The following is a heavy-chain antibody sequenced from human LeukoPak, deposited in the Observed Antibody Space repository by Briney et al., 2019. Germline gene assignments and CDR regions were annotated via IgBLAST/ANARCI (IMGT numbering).Heavy chain of an antibody. V-gene: IGHV1-18*01. D-gene: IGHD3-10*01. Sequence: GASVKVSCKASGYTFTSYGISWVRQAPGQGLEWMGWISAYNGNTNYAQKFQGRITMTTETSTSTAYMELRSLRSDDTAVYYCARSDISIVRGAMVWGQGTLAIVSS. J-gene: IGHJ4*02. CDR1: GYTFTSYG. CDR3: ARSDISIVRGAMV. CDR2: ISAYNGNT.